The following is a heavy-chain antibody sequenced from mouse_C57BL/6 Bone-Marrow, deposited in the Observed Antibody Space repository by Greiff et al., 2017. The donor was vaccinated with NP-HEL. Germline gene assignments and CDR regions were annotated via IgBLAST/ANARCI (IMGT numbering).Heavy chain of an antibody. J-gene: IGHJ4*01. V-gene: IGHV5-4*03. CDR1: GFTFSSYA. D-gene: IGHD4-1*01. CDR3: ARVWGHLDY. CDR2: ISDGGSYT. Sequence: EVKLMESGGGLVKPGGSLKLSCAASGFTFSSYAMSWVRQTPEKRLEWVATISDGGSYTYYPDNVKGRFTISRDNAKNNLYLQMSHLKSEDTAMYYCARVWGHLDYWGLGTSVTVSS.